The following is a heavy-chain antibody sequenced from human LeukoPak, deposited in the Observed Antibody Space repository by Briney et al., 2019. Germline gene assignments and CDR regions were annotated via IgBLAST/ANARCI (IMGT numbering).Heavy chain of an antibody. V-gene: IGHV4-59*01. Sequence: SETLSLTCTVSGGSISSYYWSWIRQPPGKGLEWIGYIYYSGSTNYNPSLKSRVTISVDTSKNQFSLKLSSVTAADTAVYYCARASGWYDPERFYYYYYGKDVWGQGTTVTVSS. J-gene: IGHJ6*02. D-gene: IGHD6-19*01. CDR3: ARASGWYDPERFYYYYYGKDV. CDR1: GGSISSYY. CDR2: IYYSGST.